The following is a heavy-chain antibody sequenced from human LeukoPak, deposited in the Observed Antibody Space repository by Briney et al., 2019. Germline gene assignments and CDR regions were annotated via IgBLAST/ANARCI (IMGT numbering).Heavy chain of an antibody. D-gene: IGHD1-26*01. CDR2: INPGGSSA. CDR3: ARERGELHRELDS. V-gene: IGHV1-46*01. Sequence: ASVKVSCKASGYTFTTHFIHWVRQAPGQGLQWMGMINPGGSSAIYAQKFQGRVTMTSDTSTSTVYMELRSLRSEDTALYFCARERGELHRELDSWGQGTLVTVSS. J-gene: IGHJ4*02. CDR1: GYTFTTHF.